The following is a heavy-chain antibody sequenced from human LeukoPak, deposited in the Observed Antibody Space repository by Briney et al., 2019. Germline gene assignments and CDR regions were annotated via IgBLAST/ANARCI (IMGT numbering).Heavy chain of an antibody. J-gene: IGHJ4*02. CDR2: VTGSGGTT. V-gene: IGHV3-23*01. CDR3: AKAVTNIDFPSIDY. D-gene: IGHD2/OR15-2a*01. CDR1: GFTFSSYA. Sequence: GGSLRLSCAASGFTFSSYAMSWVRQAPGKGLEWVSGVTGSGGTTYYADSVRGRFTISRDNSKNTLYLQMNSLRDEDTAVYYCAKAVTNIDFPSIDYWGQGTLVTVSS.